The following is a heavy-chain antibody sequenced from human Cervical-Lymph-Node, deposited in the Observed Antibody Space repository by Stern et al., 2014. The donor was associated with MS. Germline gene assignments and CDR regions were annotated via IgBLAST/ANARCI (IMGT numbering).Heavy chain of an antibody. Sequence: EVQLVESGAEVKKTGESVKISCQGIGYTFGDYWIAWVRQMPGKGLEWMGFIFRGDSDARYSPSFQGQVTISADTSSDTAYLQWNTLKASDTAIHYCARHDHGGGAPDYWGQGTLVTVSS. CDR3: ARHDHGGGAPDY. J-gene: IGHJ4*02. CDR1: GYTFGDYW. D-gene: IGHD4/OR15-4a*01. CDR2: IFRGDSDA. V-gene: IGHV5-51*01.